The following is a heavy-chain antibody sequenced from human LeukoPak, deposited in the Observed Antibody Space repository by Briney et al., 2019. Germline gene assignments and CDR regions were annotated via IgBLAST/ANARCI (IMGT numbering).Heavy chain of an antibody. V-gene: IGHV3-48*04. CDR1: GFTFSSYS. D-gene: IGHD5-18*01. Sequence: GGSLRLSCAASGFTFSSYSMNWVRQAPGKGLEWVSYISSSSSTIYYADSVKGRFTISRDNAKNSLYLQMNSLRAEDTAVYYCARGFGYGPTPLDYRGQGTLVTVSS. CDR2: ISSSSSTI. J-gene: IGHJ4*02. CDR3: ARGFGYGPTPLDY.